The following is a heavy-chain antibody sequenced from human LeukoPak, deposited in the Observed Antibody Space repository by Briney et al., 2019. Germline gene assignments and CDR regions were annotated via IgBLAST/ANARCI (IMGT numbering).Heavy chain of an antibody. V-gene: IGHV3-23*01. CDR2: ITGSGGNT. J-gene: IGHJ4*02. D-gene: IGHD3-9*01. Sequence: GGSLRLSCAASGFTFSNYAMSWVRQAPGEGLEWVSAITGSGGNTYYADSVKGRFTISRDNPKNTVFLQMNSLRAEDTAVYYCAKWGDYDVLTGYYVSDYWGQGTLVTVSS. CDR1: GFTFSNYA. CDR3: AKWGDYDVLTGYYVSDY.